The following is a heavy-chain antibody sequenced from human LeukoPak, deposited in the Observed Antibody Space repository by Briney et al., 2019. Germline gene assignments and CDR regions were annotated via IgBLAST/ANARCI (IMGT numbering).Heavy chain of an antibody. V-gene: IGHV7-4-1*02. D-gene: IGHD3-10*01. CDR3: AREGGLGSGSYCRYYYYYGMDV. J-gene: IGHJ6*02. CDR2: INTNTGNP. CDR1: GYTFTSYA. Sequence: ASVKVSCKASGYTFTSYAMNWVRQAPGQGLEGMGWINTNTGNPTYAQGFTGRLVFSLDPSVSTAYLQISSLKAEDTAVYYWAREGGLGSGSYCRYYYYYGMDVWGQGPRVTVS.